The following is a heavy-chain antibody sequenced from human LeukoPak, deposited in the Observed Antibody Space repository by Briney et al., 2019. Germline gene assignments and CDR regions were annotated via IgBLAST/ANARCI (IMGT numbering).Heavy chain of an antibody. CDR3: AKGIAKDY. D-gene: IGHD6-13*01. V-gene: IGHV3-9*01. Sequence: PGRSLRLSCAASGFIFDDYSMHWVRQAPEKGLEWVSGISWNSDSKDYADSVKGRFTISRDNAKNSLYLQMNSLRAEDTALYYCAKGIAKDYWGQGTLVTVSS. CDR1: GFIFDDYS. CDR2: ISWNSDSK. J-gene: IGHJ4*02.